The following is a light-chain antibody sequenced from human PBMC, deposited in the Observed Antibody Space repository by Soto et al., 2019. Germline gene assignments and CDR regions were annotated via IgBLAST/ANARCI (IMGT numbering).Light chain of an antibody. Sequence: QSALTQPASVSGSPGQPITISCTGTSIYVGGYSYVSWYQQHPGKAPKLLIYDVSNRPSGVSNRFSGSKSGNTASLTISGLQAEDEADYYCSSYTSSSALVVFGGGTKLTVL. CDR3: SSYTSSSALVV. V-gene: IGLV2-14*03. CDR1: SIYVGGYSY. J-gene: IGLJ2*01. CDR2: DVS.